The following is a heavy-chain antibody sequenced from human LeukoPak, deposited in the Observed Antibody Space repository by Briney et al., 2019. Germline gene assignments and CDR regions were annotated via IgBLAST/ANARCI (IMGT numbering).Heavy chain of an antibody. CDR3: ARVGWFGEGYYFDY. J-gene: IGHJ4*02. D-gene: IGHD3-10*01. CDR1: GGSISSYY. Sequence: SETLSLTRTVSGGSISSYYWSWIRQPAGKGLEWIGRIYTSGSTNYNPSLKSRVTMSVDTSKNQFSLKLSSVTAADTAVYYCARVGWFGEGYYFDYWGQGTLVTVSS. CDR2: IYTSGST. V-gene: IGHV4-4*07.